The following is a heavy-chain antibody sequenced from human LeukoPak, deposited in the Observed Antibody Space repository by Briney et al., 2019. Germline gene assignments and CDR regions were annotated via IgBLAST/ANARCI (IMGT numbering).Heavy chain of an antibody. CDR2: IRHDGNVK. J-gene: IGHJ6*02. Sequence: GGSLRLSCAASGFLFSSYGMHWVRQAPGKGLEWVAYIRHDGNVKYYADSVKGRFTISRDNSKNTLYLQMNSLRVEDTAVYFCSKRLPSSAGGGYAMGVWGQGTTVTVSS. D-gene: IGHD3-22*01. CDR3: SKRLPSSAGGGYAMGV. CDR1: GFLFSSYG. V-gene: IGHV3-30*02.